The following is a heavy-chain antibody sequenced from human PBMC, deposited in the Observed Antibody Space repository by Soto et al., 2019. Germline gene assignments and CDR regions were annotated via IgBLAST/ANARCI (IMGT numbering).Heavy chain of an antibody. Sequence: QVQLVQSGAEVKKPGASVKVSCKASGYTFTGYYMHWVRQAPGQGPEWMGWINPNSGGTNYAQKFQGWVTMTRDTSISTAYMELSRLRSDDTAVYYCARGGLRLELRDYYYGMDVWGQGTTVTVSS. CDR3: ARGGLRLELRDYYYGMDV. CDR1: GYTFTGYY. V-gene: IGHV1-2*04. CDR2: INPNSGGT. J-gene: IGHJ6*02. D-gene: IGHD1-7*01.